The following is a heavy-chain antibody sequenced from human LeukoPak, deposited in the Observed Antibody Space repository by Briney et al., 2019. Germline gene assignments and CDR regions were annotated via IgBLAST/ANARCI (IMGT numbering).Heavy chain of an antibody. CDR3: ARDVYYGSGSPRLDY. J-gene: IGHJ4*02. CDR2: IRYDGSNK. CDR1: GFTFSSYG. Sequence: GGSLRLSCAASGFTFSSYGMHWVRQAPGKGLEWVAFIRYDGSNKYYADSVKGRFTISRDNAKNSLYLQMNSLRAEDTAVYYCARDVYYGSGSPRLDYWGQGTLVTVSS. D-gene: IGHD3-10*01. V-gene: IGHV3-30*02.